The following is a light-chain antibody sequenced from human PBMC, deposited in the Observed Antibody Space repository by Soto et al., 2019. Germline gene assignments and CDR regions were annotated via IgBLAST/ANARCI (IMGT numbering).Light chain of an antibody. V-gene: IGLV1-40*01. CDR1: SSNIGAAYD. CDR2: GNN. CDR3: QSYDSSLSGYV. J-gene: IGLJ1*01. Sequence: QSVLTHPPSVSGAPGQRVTISCTGSSSNIGAAYDGHWYQQLPGTAPKLLIYGNNNRPSGVSDRFSGSKSGTSASLAITGLQAEDEADYYCQSYDSSLSGYVFGTGTKLTVL.